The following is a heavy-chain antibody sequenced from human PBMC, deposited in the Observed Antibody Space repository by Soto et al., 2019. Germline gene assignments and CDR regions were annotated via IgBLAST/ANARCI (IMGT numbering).Heavy chain of an antibody. V-gene: IGHV1-69*01. CDR1: GGTFSSYA. J-gene: IGHJ4*02. Sequence: QVQLVQSGAEVKKPGSSVKVSCKASGGTFSSYAINWVRQAPGQGLEWKGGIIPIFGTANYAQKFQGRVTITADESTSTAYMELSSLRSEDTAVYYCARDKKAANYYDSSGRYYFDYWGQGTLVTVSS. CDR3: ARDKKAANYYDSSGRYYFDY. CDR2: IIPIFGTA. D-gene: IGHD3-22*01.